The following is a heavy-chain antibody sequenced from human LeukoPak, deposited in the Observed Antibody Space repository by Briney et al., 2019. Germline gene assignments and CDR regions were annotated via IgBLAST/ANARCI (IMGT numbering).Heavy chain of an antibody. D-gene: IGHD3-22*01. Sequence: GGSLRLSCAASGFTFSKYWMHWVRQVPGKGLVWVSLINGDGSTTNYADCVKGRFTISRDNAKNTLSLQVNSLRAEDTAVYYCATGNYYDSRGYYTFGYWGQGTLVTVSS. V-gene: IGHV3-74*01. CDR1: GFTFSKYW. CDR3: ATGNYYDSRGYYTFGY. J-gene: IGHJ1*01. CDR2: INGDGSTT.